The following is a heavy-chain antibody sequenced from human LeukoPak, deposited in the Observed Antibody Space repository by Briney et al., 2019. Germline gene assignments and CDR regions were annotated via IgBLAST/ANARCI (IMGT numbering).Heavy chain of an antibody. D-gene: IGHD4-11*01. CDR1: LFTPSNVR. J-gene: IGHJ4*02. CDR3: TRDYYSKYGSY. V-gene: IGHV3-15*01. CDR2: IKSKTDGGTT. Sequence: PGGSLRLSCAHSLFTPSNVRMCWGRQAPGKGLEWVGRIKSKTDGGTTDYAAPVKGRFTISRDDSKNTLYLQMNSLKTEDTVVYYETRDYYSKYGSYWGQGTLVTVSS.